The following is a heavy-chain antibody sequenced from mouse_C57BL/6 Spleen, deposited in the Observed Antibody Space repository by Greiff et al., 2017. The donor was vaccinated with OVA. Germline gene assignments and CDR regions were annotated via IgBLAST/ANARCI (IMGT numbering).Heavy chain of an antibody. J-gene: IGHJ4*01. CDR3: ASAYSSGYRYYAMDY. CDR2: IFPGNGGT. Sequence: QVQLQQSGAELMKPGASVKLSCKATGYTFTGYWIEWVKQRPGHGLEWIGEIFPGNGGTNYNQKFKGKATLTADTSSNTAYMQLSSLTTEDSAMYYGASAYSSGYRYYAMDYWGQGTSLTVSS. CDR1: GYTFTGYW. V-gene: IGHV1-9*01. D-gene: IGHD3-2*02.